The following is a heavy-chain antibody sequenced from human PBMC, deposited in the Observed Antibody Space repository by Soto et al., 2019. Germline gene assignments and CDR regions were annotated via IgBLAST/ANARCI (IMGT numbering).Heavy chain of an antibody. CDR2: IYYSGST. V-gene: IGHV4-59*01. J-gene: IGHJ4*02. CDR3: VRVGGYYGDYPNFDY. CDR1: GSSISPYY. Sequence: QVQLRESGPGLVKPSETLSLTCTVSGSSISPYYWSWIRQPPGKGLEWIGNIYYSGSTKYNPSLKSRATISLDTTRIQVSLRLRSVTAADTAVYYCVRVGGYYGDYPNFDYWGQGALVTVSS. D-gene: IGHD4-17*01.